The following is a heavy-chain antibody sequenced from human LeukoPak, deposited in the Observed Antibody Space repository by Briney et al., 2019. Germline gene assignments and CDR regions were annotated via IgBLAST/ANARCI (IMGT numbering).Heavy chain of an antibody. V-gene: IGHV3-7*01. CDR3: AREEGIDGSGYYYVLGY. CDR2: IKQDGSEK. Sequence: GGSLRLSCAASGFTFSSYWMSWVRQAPGKGLEWVANIKQDGSEKNYVDSVKGRFTISRDNAKNSLYLQMNSLRAEDTAVYYCAREEGIDGSGYYYVLGYWGQGTLVTVSS. D-gene: IGHD3-22*01. CDR1: GFTFSSYW. J-gene: IGHJ4*02.